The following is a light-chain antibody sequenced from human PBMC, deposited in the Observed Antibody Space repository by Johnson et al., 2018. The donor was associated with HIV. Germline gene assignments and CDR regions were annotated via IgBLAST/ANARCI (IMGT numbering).Light chain of an antibody. Sequence: QSVLTQPPSVSAAPGQDVIISCSGSTSNVGNNFVSWYQHFPGRAPKLLIYENNKRPSGIPDRFSGSKSGTSALLGITALQTGDEADYYCGTWGSSLFGYVFGSGTEVTVL. J-gene: IGLJ1*01. CDR3: GTWGSSLFGYV. CDR2: ENN. CDR1: TSNVGNNF. V-gene: IGLV1-51*02.